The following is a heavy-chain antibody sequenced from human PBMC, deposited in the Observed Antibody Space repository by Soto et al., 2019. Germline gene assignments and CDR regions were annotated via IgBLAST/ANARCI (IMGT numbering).Heavy chain of an antibody. CDR3: ARGSVSFDS. J-gene: IGHJ4*02. CDR1: GYIFTNYA. CDR2: INAGDGNT. Sequence: QVHLVQSGAEVKKPGASVNVSCKASGYIFTNYAIHWVRQAPGQRLEWMGRINAGDGNTRYSQNFQDRVTITRDTSASTAYMQLSSLTSEDSTLYFCARGSVSFDSWGQGNLVTVSS. D-gene: IGHD3-10*01. V-gene: IGHV1-3*01.